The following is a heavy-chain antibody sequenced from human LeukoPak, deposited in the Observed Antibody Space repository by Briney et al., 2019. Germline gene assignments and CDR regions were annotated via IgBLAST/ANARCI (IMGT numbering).Heavy chain of an antibody. V-gene: IGHV3-48*02. CDR2: ISSSSTI. CDR3: ARAGRFHGTFDY. J-gene: IGHJ4*02. D-gene: IGHD1-26*01. Sequence: GGSLRLSCAASGFTFSSYSMNWVRQAPGKGLEWVSYISSSSTIYYADSVKGRFTISRDNAKNSLYLQMNSLRDEDTAVYYCARAGRFHGTFDYWGQGTLVTVSS. CDR1: GFTFSSYS.